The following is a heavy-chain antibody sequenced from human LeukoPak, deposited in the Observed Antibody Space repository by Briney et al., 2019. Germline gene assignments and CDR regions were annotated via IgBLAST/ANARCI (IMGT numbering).Heavy chain of an antibody. D-gene: IGHD2-2*01. V-gene: IGHV3-33*08. CDR3: VRGGCTSTSCYDG. CDR1: GFTFSSYW. CDR2: IWYDGSNK. Sequence: GGSLRLSCAASGFTFSSYWMHWVRQAPGKGLEWVAVIWYDGSNKYYADSVKGRFTISRDNSKNTVFLQMNSLRAEDTAVYYCVRGGCTSTSCYDGWGQGTLVTVSS. J-gene: IGHJ4*02.